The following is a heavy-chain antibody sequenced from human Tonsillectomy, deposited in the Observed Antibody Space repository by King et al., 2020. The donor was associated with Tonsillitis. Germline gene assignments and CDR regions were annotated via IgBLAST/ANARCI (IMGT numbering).Heavy chain of an antibody. V-gene: IGHV3-23*03. CDR2: IYSGGSST. D-gene: IGHD3-9*01. Sequence: VQLVESGGGLVQPGGSLRLSCAASGFTFSSYAMSWVRQAPGKGLEWVSVIYSGGSSTYYADSVKGRFTISRDNSKNTLYLQMNSLRAEDTAVYYCAKDIPSEQTPTGYEYYFDYWGQGTLVTVSS. J-gene: IGHJ4*02. CDR3: AKDIPSEQTPTGYEYYFDY. CDR1: GFTFSSYA.